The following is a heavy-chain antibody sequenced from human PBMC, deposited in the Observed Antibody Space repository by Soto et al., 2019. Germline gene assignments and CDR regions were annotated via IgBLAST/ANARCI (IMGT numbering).Heavy chain of an antibody. CDR2: IYYSGGT. D-gene: IGHD3-22*01. CDR1: GGSVSSASYY. J-gene: IGHJ6*02. CDR3: ARRLYYDSSGFEGGGMDV. V-gene: IGHV4-61*01. Sequence: PSETLSLTCTVSGGSVSSASYYWSWIRQPPGKGLEWIGYIYYSGGTNYNPSLKSRVTISVDTSKNQFSLKLSSVTAADTAVYYCARRLYYDSSGFEGGGMDVWGQGTTVTVSS.